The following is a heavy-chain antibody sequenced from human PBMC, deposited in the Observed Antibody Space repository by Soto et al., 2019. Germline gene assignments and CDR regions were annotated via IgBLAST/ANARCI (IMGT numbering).Heavy chain of an antibody. CDR2: IYHSGTT. J-gene: IGHJ5*02. CDR3: ARDSSGYYWFDP. Sequence: PSETLSLTCAVSGFSISSGCFWGWIRQPPGKGLEWLGSIYHSGTTYYNPSVKGRVTISVDTSKNQFSLKMSSVTAADTAVYYCARDSSGYYWFDPWGQGTLVTVSS. V-gene: IGHV4-38-2*02. CDR1: GFSISSGCF. D-gene: IGHD3-22*01.